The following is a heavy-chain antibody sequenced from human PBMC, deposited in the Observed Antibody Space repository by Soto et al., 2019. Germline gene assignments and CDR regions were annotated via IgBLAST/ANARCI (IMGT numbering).Heavy chain of an antibody. D-gene: IGHD4-17*01. V-gene: IGHV3-33*08. CDR1: GLTFSSYG. CDR2: IWYDGSNK. CDR3: ARGIGSVTTFFDY. J-gene: IGHJ4*02. Sequence: GGSLRLSCAASGLTFSSYGMHWVRQAPGKGLEWVAVIWYDGSNKYYADSVKGRFTISRDNSKNTLYLQMNSLRAEDTAVYYCARGIGSVTTFFDYWGQGTLVTVSS.